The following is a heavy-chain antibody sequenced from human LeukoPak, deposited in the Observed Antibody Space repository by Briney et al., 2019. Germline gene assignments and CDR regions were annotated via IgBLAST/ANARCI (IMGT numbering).Heavy chain of an antibody. J-gene: IGHJ4*02. V-gene: IGHV3-21*01. CDR1: GFTFSNNS. CDR2: ISSSSSYI. D-gene: IGHD3-22*01. CDR3: AKDPGYYDSSGPFDY. Sequence: GGSLRLSCAASGFTFSNNSMNWVRQAPGKGLEWVSSISSSSSYIPYADSVKGRFTNSRDNAKNSLFLQMNSLRAEDTAVYYCAKDPGYYDSSGPFDYWGQGTLVTVSS.